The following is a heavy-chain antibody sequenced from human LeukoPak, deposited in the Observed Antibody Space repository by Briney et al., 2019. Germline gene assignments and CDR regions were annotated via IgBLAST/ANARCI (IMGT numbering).Heavy chain of an antibody. CDR1: GFTFSRFW. V-gene: IGHV3-7*01. Sequence: PGGSLRLSCVASGFTFSRFWLTWVRQAPGEGLEWVANLNPDGSKKTYVDSVKGRFTISRDNAKHPLYLQMSHPKTEENAWDYCAAAPAAADSSWGQGTLVAVSS. J-gene: IGHJ5*02. D-gene: IGHD6-13*01. CDR2: LNPDGSKK. CDR3: AAAPAAADSS.